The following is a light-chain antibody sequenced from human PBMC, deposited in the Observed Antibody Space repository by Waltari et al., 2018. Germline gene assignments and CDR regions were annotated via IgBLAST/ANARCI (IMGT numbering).Light chain of an antibody. CDR3: QQYSSYVT. CDR1: HSIGNW. V-gene: IGKV1-5*03. Sequence: DIQMTQSPSTLSAFVGDRVTITCRASHSIGNWLAWYQQKPGKAPKLLIYKTSTLESGVPSTFSGSGSGTEFTLTISSLQPEDFATYYCQQYSSYVTFGQGTEVEVK. CDR2: KTS. J-gene: IGKJ1*01.